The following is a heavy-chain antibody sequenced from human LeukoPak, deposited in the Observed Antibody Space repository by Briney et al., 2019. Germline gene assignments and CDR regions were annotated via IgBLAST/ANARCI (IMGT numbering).Heavy chain of an antibody. J-gene: IGHJ4*02. CDR2: INPSGGST. CDR3: ARDRGRAAAGPLDC. V-gene: IGHV1-46*01. Sequence: GASVQVSCKASGYTFTSYYMHWVRQAPGRELEGMGIINPSGGSTSYAQKFQDRVTMTRDTSTSTVYMELSSMRCEDTAVYYCARDRGRAAAGPLDCWGQGTLVTVSS. D-gene: IGHD6-13*01. CDR1: GYTFTSYY.